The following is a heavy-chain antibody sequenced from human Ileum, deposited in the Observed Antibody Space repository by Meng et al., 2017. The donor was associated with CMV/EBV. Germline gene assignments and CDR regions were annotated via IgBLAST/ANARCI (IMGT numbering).Heavy chain of an antibody. CDR2: ISSTSRYI. J-gene: IGHJ5*02. V-gene: IGHV3-21*06. CDR3: ARDSGYCTGSTCSGWFDP. Sequence: TFNTYTMNWVRQAPGKGLEWFSSISSTSRYIFYADSLKGRFTISRDNAKNSLYLQMNNLRAEDTALYYCARDSGYCTGSTCSGWFDPWGQGTLVTVSS. D-gene: IGHD2-8*02. CDR1: TFNTYT.